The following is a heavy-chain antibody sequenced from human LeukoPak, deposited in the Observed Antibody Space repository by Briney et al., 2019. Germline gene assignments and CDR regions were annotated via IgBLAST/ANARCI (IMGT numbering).Heavy chain of an antibody. CDR2: IYHSGST. CDR1: GGSISSGGYY. V-gene: IGHV4-30-2*01. Sequence: SQTLSLTCTVSGGSISSGGYYWSWIRQPPGKGLEWIGYIYHSGSTNYNPSLKSRVTISVDTSKNQFSLKLSSVTAADTAVYYCARRGSYSSSSKTWGQGTLVTVSS. J-gene: IGHJ5*02. CDR3: ARRGSYSSSSKT. D-gene: IGHD1-26*01.